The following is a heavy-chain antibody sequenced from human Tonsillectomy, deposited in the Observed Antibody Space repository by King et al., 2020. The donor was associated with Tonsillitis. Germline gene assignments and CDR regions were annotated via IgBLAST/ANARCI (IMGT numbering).Heavy chain of an antibody. V-gene: IGHV1-2*02. CDR1: GYNFGDYY. Sequence: VQLVQSGAEVKKPGASVKVSCKASGYNFGDYYIHWVRQAPGQGLEWMGWINPNSGDTNYAQEFQGRVTMTRDTSTSTAYMELDRLKSDDTALYFCAVGNWFDPWGQGTLVTVSS. CDR2: INPNSGDT. J-gene: IGHJ5*02. CDR3: AVGNWFDP.